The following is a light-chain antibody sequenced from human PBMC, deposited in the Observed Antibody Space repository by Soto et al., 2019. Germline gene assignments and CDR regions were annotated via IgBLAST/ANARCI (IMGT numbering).Light chain of an antibody. V-gene: IGLV2-14*01. CDR2: EVS. J-gene: IGLJ3*02. Sequence: QSALTQPASVSGSPGQSITISCTGTSSDIGGYKYVSWYQQYPGKAPKLMIYEVSNRPSGVSNRFSGSKSGNTASLTISGLQDEDEADYYCSSHTSSNTWVFGGGTKVTVL. CDR1: SSDIGGYKY. CDR3: SSHTSSNTWV.